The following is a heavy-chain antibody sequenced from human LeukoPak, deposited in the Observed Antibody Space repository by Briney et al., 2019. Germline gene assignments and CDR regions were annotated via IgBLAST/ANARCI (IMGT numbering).Heavy chain of an antibody. V-gene: IGHV1-18*04. Sequence: ASVKVSCTTSGYTFTTYSIDWVRQAPGQGLEWMGWISAYNGNTIYAQRLQGRVTMTTDTSTRTAYMELRSLRSDDTAVYYCAISDGSVGLDYWGQGTLVTVSS. CDR1: GYTFTTYS. CDR3: AISDGSVGLDY. D-gene: IGHD1-26*01. CDR2: ISAYNGNT. J-gene: IGHJ4*02.